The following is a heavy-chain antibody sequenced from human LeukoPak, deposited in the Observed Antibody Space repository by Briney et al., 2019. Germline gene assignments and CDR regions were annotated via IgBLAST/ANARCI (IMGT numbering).Heavy chain of an antibody. J-gene: IGHJ4*02. CDR1: GGSFSGYY. V-gene: IGHV4-34*01. CDR3: ARDQWLRYYFDY. CDR2: INHSGST. D-gene: IGHD5-12*01. Sequence: SETLSLTCAVYGGSFSGYYWSWIRQPPGKGLEWIGEINHSGSTNYNPSLKSRVTISVDTSKNQFSLKLSSVTAADTAVYYCARDQWLRYYFDYWGQGTLVTVSS.